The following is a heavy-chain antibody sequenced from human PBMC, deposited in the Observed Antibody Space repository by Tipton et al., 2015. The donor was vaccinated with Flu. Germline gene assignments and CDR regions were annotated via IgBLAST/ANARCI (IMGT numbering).Heavy chain of an antibody. Sequence: SLRLSCAASGFTFNTYWMSWVRQAPGKGLEWVANINQGGSEKYYVDSVKGRFTISRDNAKNSLYLQMNSLRAEDTAVYYCARTRGGYCSSTSCFADYFDFWGQGTLVTVSS. CDR2: INQGGSEK. J-gene: IGHJ4*02. CDR1: GFTFNTYW. V-gene: IGHV3-7*01. D-gene: IGHD2-2*01. CDR3: ARTRGGYCSSTSCFADYFDF.